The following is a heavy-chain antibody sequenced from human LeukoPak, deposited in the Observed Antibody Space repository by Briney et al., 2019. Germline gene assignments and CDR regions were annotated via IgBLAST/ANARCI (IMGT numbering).Heavy chain of an antibody. CDR1: GFTFSSSA. J-gene: IGHJ6*02. CDR2: ISFNGDIK. Sequence: PGRSLTLSCAASGFTFSSSAVHWVRQAPGKGLEWIAFISFNGDIKYYADSVTGRFSISRDNSKNMVHLQMNSLRAEDTALYYCARQSYDFWSRSMDVWGQGTMVTVSS. V-gene: IGHV3-30-3*01. D-gene: IGHD3-3*01. CDR3: ARQSYDFWSRSMDV.